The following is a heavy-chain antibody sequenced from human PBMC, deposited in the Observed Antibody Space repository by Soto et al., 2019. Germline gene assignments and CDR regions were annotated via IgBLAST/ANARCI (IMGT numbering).Heavy chain of an antibody. V-gene: IGHV3-21*01. CDR3: ARADRDSQSFDY. CDR2: ISSSSSYI. Sequence: GGSLRLSCAASGFTFSSYSMNWVRQAPGKGLEWVSSISSSSSYIYYADSVKGRFTISRDNAKNSLYLQMNSLRAEDTAVYYCARADRDSQSFDYWGQGTLVTVSS. D-gene: IGHD4-4*01. J-gene: IGHJ4*02. CDR1: GFTFSSYS.